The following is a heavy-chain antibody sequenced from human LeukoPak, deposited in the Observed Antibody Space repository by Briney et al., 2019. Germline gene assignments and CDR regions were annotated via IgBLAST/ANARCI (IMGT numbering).Heavy chain of an antibody. V-gene: IGHV3-21*01. D-gene: IGHD4-17*01. Sequence: GGSLRLSCVASGFTFSTYSMNWVRQAPGKGLEWVSSISSSSSDIYYADSVKGRFTTSRDNAKNSLYLQMNSLGVEDTAVYYCAREYGDLSYYYYYGMDVWGQGTTVTVSS. CDR3: AREYGDLSYYYYYGMDV. CDR2: ISSSSSDI. J-gene: IGHJ6*02. CDR1: GFTFSTYS.